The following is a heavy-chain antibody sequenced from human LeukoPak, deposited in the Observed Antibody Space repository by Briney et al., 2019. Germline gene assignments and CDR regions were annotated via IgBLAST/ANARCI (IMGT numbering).Heavy chain of an antibody. V-gene: IGHV3-74*01. CDR2: LNSDGSST. CDR1: GFTFSSYW. J-gene: IGHJ6*03. Sequence: GGSLRLSCAASGFTFSSYWMHWVRQAPGKGLVWVSRLNSDGSSTSYADSVKGRFTISRDNAKNTLYLQMNSLRAEDTAVYYCASYSSSVGDYYYYYMDVWGKGTTVTVSS. CDR3: ASYSSSVGDYYYYYMDV. D-gene: IGHD6-6*01.